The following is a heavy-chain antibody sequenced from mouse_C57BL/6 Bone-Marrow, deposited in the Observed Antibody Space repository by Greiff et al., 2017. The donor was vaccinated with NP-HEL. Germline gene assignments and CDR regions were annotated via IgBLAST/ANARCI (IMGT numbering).Heavy chain of an antibody. CDR3: ARRNYYGSLYYYAMDY. V-gene: IGHV1-67*01. J-gene: IGHJ4*01. Sequence: QVQLKESGPELVRPGVSVKISCKGSGYTFTDYAMHWVKQSHAKSLEWIGVISTYYGDASYNQKFKDKATMTVDKSSSTAYMELARLTSEDSAVYYCARRNYYGSLYYYAMDYWGQGTSVTVSS. CDR2: ISTYYGDA. D-gene: IGHD1-1*01. CDR1: GYTFTDYA.